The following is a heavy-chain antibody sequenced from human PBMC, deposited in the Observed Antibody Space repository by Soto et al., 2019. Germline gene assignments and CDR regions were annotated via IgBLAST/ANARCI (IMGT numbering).Heavy chain of an antibody. Sequence: GGSLRLSCAASGFTFSDYYMSWIRQAPGKGLEWVSYISSSGSTIYYADSVKGRFTISRYNAKNSLILQMNSLRDDATDVYYRARLGSSSWGHAFDIRGPGTMVTVSS. CDR1: GFTFSDYY. CDR3: ARLGSSSWGHAFDI. CDR2: ISSSGSTI. D-gene: IGHD6-13*01. V-gene: IGHV3-11*01. J-gene: IGHJ3*02.